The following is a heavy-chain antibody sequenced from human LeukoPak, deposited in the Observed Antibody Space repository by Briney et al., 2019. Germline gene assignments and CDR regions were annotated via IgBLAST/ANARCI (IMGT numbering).Heavy chain of an antibody. V-gene: IGHV6-1*01. CDR1: GDSVSSNSAA. CDR3: ARTGYSSGRPPLNMDV. Sequence: SQTLSLTCAISGDSVSSNSAAWNWIRQSPSRGLEWLGRTYYRSKWYNDYAVSVKSRITINPDTSKNQFSLQLNSVTPEDTAVYYCARTGYSSGRPPLNMDVWGKGTTVTVSS. D-gene: IGHD6-19*01. CDR2: TYYRSKWYN. J-gene: IGHJ6*03.